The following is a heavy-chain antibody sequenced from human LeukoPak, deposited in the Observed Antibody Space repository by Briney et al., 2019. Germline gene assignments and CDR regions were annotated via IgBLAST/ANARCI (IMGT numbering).Heavy chain of an antibody. CDR3: ARFVVVTAGDY. CDR1: GFTLSNYW. J-gene: IGHJ4*01. D-gene: IGHD2-21*02. Sequence: GGSLRLSCSASGFTLSNYWMHWVGQAQGKGLVWVARLHSNGAFTAYADSVKGRFTISRDTAKNTLYLQMNSLRVEDTAVYYCARFVVVTAGDYWGQGTLVTVSS. CDR2: LHSNGAFT. V-gene: IGHV3-74*01.